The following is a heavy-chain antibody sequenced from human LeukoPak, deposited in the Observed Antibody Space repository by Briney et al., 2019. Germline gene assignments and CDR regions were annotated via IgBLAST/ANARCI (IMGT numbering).Heavy chain of an antibody. Sequence: GGSLRLSCAASGFIFSDSAMHWVRQASGKGLELVGRIRSKANNYATTYAASVKGRFTISRDDSKNTAYLQMSSLKIEDTAVYYCTRPCAGDCTDNYWGQGTLVTVSS. CDR2: IRSKANNYAT. V-gene: IGHV3-73*01. D-gene: IGHD2-21*02. CDR3: TRPCAGDCTDNY. J-gene: IGHJ4*02. CDR1: GFIFSDSA.